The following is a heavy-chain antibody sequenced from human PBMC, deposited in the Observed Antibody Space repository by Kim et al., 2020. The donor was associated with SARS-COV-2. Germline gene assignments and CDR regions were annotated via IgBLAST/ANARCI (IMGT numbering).Heavy chain of an antibody. J-gene: IGHJ4*02. Sequence: YNPSLKSRVTISADASNEQLSLKLSSVTAADTAVYYCARRDSTNWYFDYWGLGTLVTVSS. V-gene: IGHV4-59*08. D-gene: IGHD7-27*01. CDR3: ARRDSTNWYFDY.